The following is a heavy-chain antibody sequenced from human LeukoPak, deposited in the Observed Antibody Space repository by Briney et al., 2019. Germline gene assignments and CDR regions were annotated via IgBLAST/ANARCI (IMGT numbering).Heavy chain of an antibody. CDR3: ARADSSIAARLSRSSIFNYYYYMVV. CDR1: GFTFSTYA. J-gene: IGHJ6*03. V-gene: IGHV3-7*01. Sequence: GGSLRLSCAASGFTFSTYAMTWVRQAPGKGLEWVANIKQDGSEKSYVDSVKGRFTISRDNAKNSLYLQMNSLRAEDTAVYYCARADSSIAARLSRSSIFNYYYYMVVWGKGTMVTVSS. D-gene: IGHD6-6*01. CDR2: IKQDGSEK.